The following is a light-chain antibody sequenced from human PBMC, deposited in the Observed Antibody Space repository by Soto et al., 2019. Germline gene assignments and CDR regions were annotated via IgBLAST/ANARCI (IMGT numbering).Light chain of an antibody. J-gene: IGKJ5*01. CDR3: QQSYRTPIT. V-gene: IGKV1-39*01. CDR2: AAS. Sequence: DIQMTQSPSSLSASVGDRVTITCRASQSISSYLNWYQQNPGKAPKLLIYAASSFQSGVPSRFNGSGSGTDFTLTISSLGPEDFATYPCQQSYRTPITFGQGTRLEIK. CDR1: QSISSY.